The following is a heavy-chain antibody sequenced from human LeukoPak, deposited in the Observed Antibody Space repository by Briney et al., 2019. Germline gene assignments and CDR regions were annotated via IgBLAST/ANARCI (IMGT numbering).Heavy chain of an antibody. CDR2: IGGSGGST. V-gene: IGHV3-23*01. Sequence: GGSLRLSCAASGFTFSSYAMSWVRQAPGKGLEWVSAIGGSGGSTYYADSVKGRFTISRDNSKNTLYLQMNSLRAEDTAVYYCAKLRITMIVVVPYYFDYWGQGTLVTVSS. CDR1: GFTFSSYA. CDR3: AKLRITMIVVVPYYFDY. J-gene: IGHJ4*02. D-gene: IGHD3-22*01.